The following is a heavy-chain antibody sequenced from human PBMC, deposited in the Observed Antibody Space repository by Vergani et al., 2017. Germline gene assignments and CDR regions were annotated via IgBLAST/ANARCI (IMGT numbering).Heavy chain of an antibody. CDR1: GFTFTNYG. V-gene: IGHV3-30*02. Sequence: QVHLVESGGGVVQPGGSLRLSCAASGFTFTNYGMHWVRQAPGKGLEWVAFTRYDGIVEYYGDSVRGRFTISRDNSKNTLYLQMNRLRPEDTAVYYCATAGAAYCRGASCYDFFEYWGQGTLVTVAS. J-gene: IGHJ4*02. CDR3: ATAGAAYCRGASCYDFFEY. CDR2: TRYDGIVE. D-gene: IGHD2-15*01.